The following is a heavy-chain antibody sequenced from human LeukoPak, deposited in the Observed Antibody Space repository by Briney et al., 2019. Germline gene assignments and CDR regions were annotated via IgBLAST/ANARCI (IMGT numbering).Heavy chain of an antibody. CDR1: GASISSGGYS. J-gene: IGHJ4*02. V-gene: IGHV4-30-2*01. Sequence: SETLSLTCAVSGASISSGGYSWNWLRQPPGKALEWIGYIYHNGNTNYNLSLRSRLTISGDMSKNQFSLQLASVAAADTAVYFCARGSYPYAPNFDYWGQGTLVTVSS. CDR2: IYHNGNT. CDR3: ARGSYPYAPNFDY. D-gene: IGHD3-16*01.